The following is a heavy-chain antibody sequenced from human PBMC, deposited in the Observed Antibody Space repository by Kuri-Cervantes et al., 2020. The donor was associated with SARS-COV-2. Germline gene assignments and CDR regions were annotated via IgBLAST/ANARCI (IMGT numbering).Heavy chain of an antibody. CDR1: GFTFSSYE. D-gene: IGHD6-6*01. CDR3: AKPTGLIAARRWFDP. V-gene: IGHV3-48*03. Sequence: GGSLRLSCAASGFTFSSYEMNWVRQAPGKGLEWVSYISSSGSTIYYADSVKGRFTISRDNSKNTPYLQMNSLRAEDTAVYYCAKPTGLIAARRWFDPWGQGTLVTVSS. J-gene: IGHJ5*02. CDR2: ISSSGSTI.